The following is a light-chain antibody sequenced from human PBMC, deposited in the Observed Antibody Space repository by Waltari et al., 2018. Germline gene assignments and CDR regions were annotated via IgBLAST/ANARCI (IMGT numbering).Light chain of an antibody. CDR3: QEDDSLPVT. V-gene: IGKV1-5*03. J-gene: IGKJ4*01. CDR1: QSVKNN. Sequence: DIQMTQSPSPLSASVGDRVTLTCRASQSVKNNLAWYQQKAGKAPKVVIHKASRLEGGVPSRFIGSEYDTEFTLTISSLQPDDFATYYCQEDDSLPVTFGGGTKVEIK. CDR2: KAS.